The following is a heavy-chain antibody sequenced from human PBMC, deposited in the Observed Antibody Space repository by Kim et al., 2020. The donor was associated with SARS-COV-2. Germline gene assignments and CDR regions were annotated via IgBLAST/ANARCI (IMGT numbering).Heavy chain of an antibody. CDR1: GSSISSGYY. CDR3: ARASDYGSGTYFDY. Sequence: SETLSLTCTVSGSSISSGYYWGWIRQPPGKGLEWIGSIYHSGSTYYNPSLKSRVTISVDTSKNQFSLKLSSVTAADTAVYYCARASDYGSGTYFDYWGQGTLVTVSS. CDR2: IYHSGST. V-gene: IGHV4-38-2*02. J-gene: IGHJ4*02. D-gene: IGHD3-10*01.